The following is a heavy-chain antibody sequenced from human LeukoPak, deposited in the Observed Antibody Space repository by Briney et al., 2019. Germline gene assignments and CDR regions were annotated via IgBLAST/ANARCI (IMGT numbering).Heavy chain of an antibody. V-gene: IGHV3-23*01. J-gene: IGHJ6*04. CDR1: GFTFSSYA. CDR3: AKDQYGDYPNYGMDV. D-gene: IGHD4-17*01. CDR2: ISGSGGST. Sequence: PGGSLRLSCAASGFTFSSYAMSWVRQAPGKGLEWVSAISGSGGSTYYADSAKGRFTISRDNSKNTLYLQMNSLRAEDTAVYYCAKDQYGDYPNYGMDVWGKGTTVTVSS.